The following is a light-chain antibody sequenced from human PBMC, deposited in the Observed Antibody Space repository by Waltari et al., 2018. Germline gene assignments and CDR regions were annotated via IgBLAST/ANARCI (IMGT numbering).Light chain of an antibody. CDR2: EVT. V-gene: IGLV2-23*02. J-gene: IGLJ3*02. Sequence: QSALTHPASVSGSPGQSITIPCTGTTSDVGTYNLVSLYQQHPGKAPKLMIYEVTTRPSGVSNRFSGSQSGNTASLTISGLQTEDEADYYCCSYAGSSSWVFGGGTKLTVL. CDR1: TSDVGTYNL. CDR3: CSYAGSSSWV.